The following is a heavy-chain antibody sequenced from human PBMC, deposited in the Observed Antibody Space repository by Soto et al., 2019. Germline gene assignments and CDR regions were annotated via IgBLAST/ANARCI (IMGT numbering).Heavy chain of an antibody. CDR1: GGSISSYY. Sequence: SETLYLTCTVSGGSISSYYWSWIRQPPGKGLKWIGYIYYSGSTNYNPSLKSRVTISVDTSKNQFSLKLSSVTAADTAVYYCARSGSGWLDYWGQGTLVTVS. D-gene: IGHD6-19*01. V-gene: IGHV4-59*01. J-gene: IGHJ4*02. CDR2: IYYSGST. CDR3: ARSGSGWLDY.